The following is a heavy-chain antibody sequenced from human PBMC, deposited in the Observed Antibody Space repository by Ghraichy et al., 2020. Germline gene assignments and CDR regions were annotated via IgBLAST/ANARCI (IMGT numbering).Heavy chain of an antibody. V-gene: IGHV3-43*02. D-gene: IGHD6-13*01. Sequence: LSLTCAASGFTFDDYAMNWVRQAPGKGLEWVSLISGDGGRTYYADSVKGRFTISRDNSKNSLYLQMNSLRTEDTALYYCANDQDSSSWGDFQHWGQGTLVTVSS. J-gene: IGHJ1*01. CDR2: ISGDGGRT. CDR3: ANDQDSSSWGDFQH. CDR1: GFTFDDYA.